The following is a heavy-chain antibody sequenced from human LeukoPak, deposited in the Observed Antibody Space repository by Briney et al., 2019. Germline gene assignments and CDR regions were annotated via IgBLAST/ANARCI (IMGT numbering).Heavy chain of an antibody. CDR2: IGTSGSRV. CDR3: ASVAVAETDY. V-gene: IGHV3-11*01. J-gene: IGHJ4*02. Sequence: PGGSLRLSCAASGFSFREYYMGWIRQAPGKGLEWISYIGTSGSRVYHTDSVKGRFATSRDNAKNSMYLQMNSLRAEDTAVYYCASVAVAETDYWGQGTLVTVSS. D-gene: IGHD6-19*01. CDR1: GFSFREYY.